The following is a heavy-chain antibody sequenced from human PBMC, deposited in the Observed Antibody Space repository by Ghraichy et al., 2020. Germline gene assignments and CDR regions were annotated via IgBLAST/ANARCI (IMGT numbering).Heavy chain of an antibody. D-gene: IGHD3-9*01. CDR2: ISSSSSYI. J-gene: IGHJ4*02. V-gene: IGHV3-21*01. Sequence: GGSLRLSCAASGFTFSSYSMNWVRQAPGKGLEWVSSISSSSSYIYYADSVKGRFTISRDNAKNSLYLQMNSLRAEDTAVYYCARGPGDYDILTGSSDYWGQGTLVTVSS. CDR1: GFTFSSYS. CDR3: ARGPGDYDILTGSSDY.